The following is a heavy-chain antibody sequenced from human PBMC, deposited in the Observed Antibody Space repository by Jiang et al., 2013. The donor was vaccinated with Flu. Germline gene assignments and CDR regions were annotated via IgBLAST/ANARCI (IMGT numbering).Heavy chain of an antibody. CDR1: GDTFRKNT. J-gene: IGHJ4*02. Sequence: GAEVKKPGSSVKVSCMASGDTFRKNTIIWVRQAPGQGLEWMAGIIPIVGTTNYAQKFQGRVTTSAEKFTSTVYMEMSSLRSEDTAVYYCARVRACGGDCYYFDYWGQGTLVTVFS. CDR3: ARVRACGGDCYYFDY. CDR2: IIPIVGTT. D-gene: IGHD2-21*02. V-gene: IGHV1-69*06.